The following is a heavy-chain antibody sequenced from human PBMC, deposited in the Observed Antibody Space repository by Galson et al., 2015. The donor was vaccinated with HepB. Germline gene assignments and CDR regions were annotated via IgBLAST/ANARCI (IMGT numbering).Heavy chain of an antibody. J-gene: IGHJ5*02. CDR1: GDSVSSNSAA. Sequence: CAISGDSVSSNSAAWNWIRQSPSRGLEWLGRTYYRSKWYNDYALSVKSRISINPDTSKNQFSLQLNSVTPEDTAVYHCARDDWNLNWFDPWGQGTLVTVSS. D-gene: IGHD1-1*01. CDR2: TYYRSKWYN. V-gene: IGHV6-1*01. CDR3: ARDDWNLNWFDP.